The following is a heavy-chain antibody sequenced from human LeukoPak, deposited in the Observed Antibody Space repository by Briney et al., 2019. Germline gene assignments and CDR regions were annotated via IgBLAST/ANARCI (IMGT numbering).Heavy chain of an antibody. CDR1: EFTFSAYA. V-gene: IGHV3-48*04. CDR2: ISPTGSTM. D-gene: IGHD2-15*01. CDR3: VRGGWRIIETGGDS. J-gene: IGHJ4*02. Sequence: GGSLRLSCATSEFTFSAYAMNWVRQAPGKGLEWVGYISPTGSTMFYAGSVKGRFIISRDNADNSLYLQMKSLRVEDTAMYYCVRGGWRIIETGGDSWGQGTLVTVSS.